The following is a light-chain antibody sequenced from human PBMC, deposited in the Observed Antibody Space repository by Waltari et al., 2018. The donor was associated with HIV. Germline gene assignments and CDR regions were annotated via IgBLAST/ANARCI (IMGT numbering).Light chain of an antibody. J-gene: IGKJ4*01. V-gene: IGKV1-39*01. CDR3: QQSYMAPLT. CDR2: AGS. Sequence: DIQMTQSPSSLSASVGDRVTITCRASQKISTFLNWYQQKPGKAPDLLIYAGSALQSGFPSRFSGSGSGTDFTLTISSLQPEDFATYYCQQSYMAPLTFGGGTKVEIK. CDR1: QKISTF.